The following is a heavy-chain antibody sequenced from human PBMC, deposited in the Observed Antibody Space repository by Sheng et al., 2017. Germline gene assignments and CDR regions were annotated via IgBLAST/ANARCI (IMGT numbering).Heavy chain of an antibody. CDR3: AKAALFLEPLEEAYDDY. J-gene: IGHJ4*02. CDR1: GFTFSSYA. CDR2: ISGSGGST. Sequence: EVQLVESGGGLVQPGGSLRLSCAASGFTFSSYAMSWVRQAPGKGLEWVSAISGSGGSTYYADSVKGRFTISRDNSKNTLYLQMNSLRAEDTAVYYCAKAALFLEPLEEAYDDYWGQGTLVTVSS. V-gene: IGHV3-23*04. D-gene: IGHD3-3*01.